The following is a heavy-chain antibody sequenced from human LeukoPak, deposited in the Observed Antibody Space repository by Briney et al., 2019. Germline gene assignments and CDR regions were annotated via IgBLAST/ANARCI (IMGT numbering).Heavy chain of an antibody. CDR3: AKVADKAGYSYGDY. D-gene: IGHD5-18*01. J-gene: IGHJ4*02. V-gene: IGHV3-23*01. CDR1: GFTFSSYA. CDR2: ISGSGGST. Sequence: GGSLRLSCAASGFTFSSYAMSWVRQAPGKGLEWVSGISGSGGSTYYADSVKGRFTISRDNSKNTLYLQMNSLRAEDTAVYYCAKVADKAGYSYGDYWGQGTLVTVSS.